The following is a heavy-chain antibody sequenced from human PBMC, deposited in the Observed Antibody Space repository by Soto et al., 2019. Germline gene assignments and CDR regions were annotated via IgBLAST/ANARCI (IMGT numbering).Heavy chain of an antibody. Sequence: QVQLVQSGAEVKKPGSSVKVSCKASGGTFSNYAISWVRQAPGQGLEWMGGITPLFGTANYAQNFQGRVTITADESTTTAYMELRSLKSEDTAVYYCAQTLGLAVAGPGRFDLWGRGTLITVSS. V-gene: IGHV1-69*12. CDR1: GGTFSNYA. D-gene: IGHD6-19*01. CDR2: ITPLFGTA. J-gene: IGHJ2*01. CDR3: AQTLGLAVAGPGRFDL.